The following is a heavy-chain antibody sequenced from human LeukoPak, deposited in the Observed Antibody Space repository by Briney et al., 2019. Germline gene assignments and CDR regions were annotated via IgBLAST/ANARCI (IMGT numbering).Heavy chain of an antibody. CDR3: ARDSREYVDTSLVDY. D-gene: IGHD5-18*01. Sequence: SSETLSLTCTVSGGSISSSSYYWGWIRQPPGKGLEWIGSIYYSGSTYYNPSLKSRVTISVDTSKNQFSLKLSSVTAADTAVYYCARDSREYVDTSLVDYWGQGALVTVSS. CDR1: GGSISSSSYY. V-gene: IGHV4-39*02. CDR2: IYYSGST. J-gene: IGHJ4*02.